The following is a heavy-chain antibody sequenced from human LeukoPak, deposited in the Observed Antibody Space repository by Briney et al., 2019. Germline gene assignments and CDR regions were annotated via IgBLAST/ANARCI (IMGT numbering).Heavy chain of an antibody. J-gene: IGHJ4*02. V-gene: IGHV4-59*08. Sequence: SETLSLTCTVSGDSISGYYWSWIRKPPGKGLEWIGYIYYSGSTNYNPSLKSRVTISVDKSKNQFSLKLSSVTAADTAVYYCARHHGSGSYSLYFDYWGQGTLVTVSS. CDR3: ARHHGSGSYSLYFDY. CDR1: GDSISGYY. CDR2: IYYSGST. D-gene: IGHD3-10*01.